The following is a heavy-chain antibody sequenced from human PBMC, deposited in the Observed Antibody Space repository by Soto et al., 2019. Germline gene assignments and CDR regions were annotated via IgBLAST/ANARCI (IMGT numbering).Heavy chain of an antibody. CDR1: GGSFSSYC. V-gene: IGHV1-69*01. D-gene: IGHD3-10*01. CDR3: ARDRINSGLGATNFDS. J-gene: IGHJ4*02. CDR2: IIPVFPTT. Sequence: QVQLVQSGAEVKRPGSSVKVSCKAAGGSFSSYCISWVRQAPGQGIQWIGGIIPVFPTTTYAQKFQGRVTITADESTTTAYMELSSLTSEDTAVYYCARDRINSGLGATNFDSWGQGTLVSVSS.